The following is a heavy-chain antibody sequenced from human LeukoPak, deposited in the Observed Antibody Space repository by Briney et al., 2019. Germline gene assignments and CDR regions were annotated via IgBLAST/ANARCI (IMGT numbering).Heavy chain of an antibody. Sequence: PSETLSLTCAVSGGSISSSNWWSSVRQPPGKGLEWIGEIYHSGSTNYNPSLKTRDTISVDKSKNRFSLKLSSVTAADTAVYYCARGGRIAVADYYFDYWGQGTLVAVSS. V-gene: IGHV4-4*02. CDR2: IYHSGST. D-gene: IGHD6-19*01. J-gene: IGHJ4*02. CDR1: GGSISSSNW. CDR3: ARGGRIAVADYYFDY.